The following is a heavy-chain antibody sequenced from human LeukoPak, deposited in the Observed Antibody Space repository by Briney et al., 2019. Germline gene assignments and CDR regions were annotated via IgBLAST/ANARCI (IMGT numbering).Heavy chain of an antibody. CDR3: AKDQGDFWSGYYTGGFDY. D-gene: IGHD3-3*01. CDR1: GFTFSSYG. CDR2: IRYDGSNK. V-gene: IGHV3-30*02. J-gene: IGHJ4*02. Sequence: GGSLRLSCAASGFTFSSYGMHWVRQAPGKGLEGVAFIRYDGSNKYYADSVKGRFTISRDNSKNTLYLQMNRLRAEDTAVYYCAKDQGDFWSGYYTGGFDYWGQGTLVTVSS.